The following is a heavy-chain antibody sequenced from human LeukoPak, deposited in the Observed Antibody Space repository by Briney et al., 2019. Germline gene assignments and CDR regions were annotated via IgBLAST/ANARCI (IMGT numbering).Heavy chain of an antibody. D-gene: IGHD1-26*01. Sequence: PGGSLRLSCAASAFTFSSYSMNWVRQAPGKGLEWVSSISRSSSYIYYGDSVTGRFTISRDNAKNSLYLQMNSLRAEDTAVYYCARGGGVSVGRPENWFDPWGQGTLVTVSS. V-gene: IGHV3-21*01. J-gene: IGHJ5*02. CDR1: AFTFSSYS. CDR2: ISRSSSYI. CDR3: ARGGGVSVGRPENWFDP.